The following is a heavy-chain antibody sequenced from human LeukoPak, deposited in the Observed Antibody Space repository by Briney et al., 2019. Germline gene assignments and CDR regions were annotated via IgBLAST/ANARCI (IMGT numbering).Heavy chain of an antibody. Sequence: SGGSLRLSCAASGFTVSSKYMTWVRQAPGKGLEWVSVIYAGGATYYADSVEGRFAISRDNSKNTVYLQMNSLRAEDTAVYYCARDGYSDGYYYYDSWGQGTLVTVSS. CDR1: GFTVSSKY. V-gene: IGHV3-53*01. D-gene: IGHD3-22*01. CDR2: IYAGGAT. J-gene: IGHJ4*02. CDR3: ARDGYSDGYYYYDS.